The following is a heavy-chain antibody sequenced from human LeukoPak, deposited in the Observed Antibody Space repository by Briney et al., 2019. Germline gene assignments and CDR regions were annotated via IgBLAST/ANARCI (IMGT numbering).Heavy chain of an antibody. J-gene: IGHJ4*02. CDR2: ISGSGGST. CDR1: GFTFGSYG. D-gene: IGHD5-12*01. Sequence: GGTLRLSCAASGFTFGSYGMSWVRQAPGKGLEWVSAISGSGGSTYYADSVKGRFTISRDNSKNTLYLQMNSLRAEDTAVYYCAPYSGYDYDALFYWGQGTLVTVSS. CDR3: APYSGYDYDALFY. V-gene: IGHV3-23*01.